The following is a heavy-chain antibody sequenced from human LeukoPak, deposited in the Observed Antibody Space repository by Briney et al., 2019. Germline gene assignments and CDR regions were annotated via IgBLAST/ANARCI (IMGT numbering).Heavy chain of an antibody. D-gene: IGHD2-21*02. Sequence: PSETLSLTCTVSGGSISSSSYYWGWIRQPPGKGLEWIGSIYYSGSTYYNPSLKSRVTISVDTSKNQFSLKLSSVTAADTAVYYCAGYCGGDCPLYYFDYWGQGTLVTVSS. CDR2: IYYSGST. V-gene: IGHV4-39*07. J-gene: IGHJ4*02. CDR1: GGSISSSSYY. CDR3: AGYCGGDCPLYYFDY.